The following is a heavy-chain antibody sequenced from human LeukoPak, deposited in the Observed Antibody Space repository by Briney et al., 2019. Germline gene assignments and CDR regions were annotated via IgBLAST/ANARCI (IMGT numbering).Heavy chain of an antibody. D-gene: IGHD3-22*01. CDR2: IIPIFGTA. Sequence: AASVKVSCKASGGTFSSYAISWVRQAPGQGLEWMGGIIPIFGTANYAQKFQGRVTITTDESTSTAHMELSSLRSEDTAVYYCASPRQYYYDSSGYTVFDYWGQGTLVTVSS. CDR3: ASPRQYYYDSSGYTVFDY. V-gene: IGHV1-69*05. J-gene: IGHJ4*02. CDR1: GGTFSSYA.